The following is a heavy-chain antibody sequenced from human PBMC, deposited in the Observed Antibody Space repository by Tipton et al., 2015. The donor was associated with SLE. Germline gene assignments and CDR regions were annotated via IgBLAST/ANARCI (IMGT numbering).Heavy chain of an antibody. J-gene: IGHJ1*01. CDR3: ARLGAAKDFQH. CDR1: GGSISSYY. Sequence: LRLSCTVSGGSISSYYWSWIRQPAGKGLEWIGRIYTSGSTNYNPSLKSRVTMSVDMSKNQFSLKLNSVTAADTAVYYCARLGAAKDFQHWGQGTLVTVSS. V-gene: IGHV4-4*07. CDR2: IYTSGST. D-gene: IGHD3-16*01.